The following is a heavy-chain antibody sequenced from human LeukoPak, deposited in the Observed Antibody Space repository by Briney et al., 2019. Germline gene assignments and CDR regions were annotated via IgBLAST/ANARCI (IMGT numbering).Heavy chain of an antibody. V-gene: IGHV4-59*01. Sequence: SETLSLTCTVSGGSISYYYWSWTRQSPGKGLKWIGYVYYSGTTNYNPSLKSRVTISVDTSKNQFSLQLRSVTAADTAVYYCAREDPQTRVPEGMDVWGQGTTVTVSS. J-gene: IGHJ6*02. D-gene: IGHD4/OR15-4a*01. CDR1: GGSISYYY. CDR3: AREDPQTRVPEGMDV. CDR2: VYYSGTT.